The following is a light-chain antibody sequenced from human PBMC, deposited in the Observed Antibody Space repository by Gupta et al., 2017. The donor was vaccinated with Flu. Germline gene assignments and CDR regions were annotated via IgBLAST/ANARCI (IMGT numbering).Light chain of an antibody. CDR1: QCSTHRDGTTH. CDR3: KQWMQRPT. V-gene: IGKV2-29*02. Sequence: SVPTRLASPRDGESIQCSTHRDGTTHVSWSPQRPGKAPQFLLYGGATRSTGVPARFSGRGSGTECTLKISRMKAEDVGIYYCKQWMQRPTLGQGTXVEIK. CDR2: GGA. J-gene: IGKJ1*01.